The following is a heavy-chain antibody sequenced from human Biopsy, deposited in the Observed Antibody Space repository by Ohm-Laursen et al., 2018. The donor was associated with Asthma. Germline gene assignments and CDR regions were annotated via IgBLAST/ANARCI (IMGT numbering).Heavy chain of an antibody. V-gene: IGHV3-21*01. CDR3: ARDAPTGGYIDY. D-gene: IGHD7-27*01. CDR2: ITSSSSYI. J-gene: IGHJ4*02. CDR1: GFTSSGYT. Sequence: SLRLSCTASGFTSSGYTMNWVRQAPGKGLEWVSSITSSSSYIFYADSVKGRFTISRDNPRNSLYLQMNSLRAEDTAVYYCARDAPTGGYIDYWGLGTLVTVSS.